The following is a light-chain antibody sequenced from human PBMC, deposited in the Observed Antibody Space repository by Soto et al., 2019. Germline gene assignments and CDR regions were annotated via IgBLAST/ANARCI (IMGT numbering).Light chain of an antibody. V-gene: IGKV3-15*01. CDR3: QQYNNWPGT. CDR2: GAS. CDR1: QSVSSN. J-gene: IGKJ3*01. Sequence: EIVMTQSPGTLSVSPGERATLSCRASQSVSSNLAWYQQKPGQAPRLLIYGASTRATGIPARFSGSGSGTEFTLTISSLQSEDFAVYYCQQYNNWPGTFGPGTKVDNK.